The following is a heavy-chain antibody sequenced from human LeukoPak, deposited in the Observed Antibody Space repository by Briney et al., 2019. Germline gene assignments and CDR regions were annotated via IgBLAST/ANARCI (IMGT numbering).Heavy chain of an antibody. D-gene: IGHD4-23*01. CDR2: INPSGGST. J-gene: IGHJ4*02. CDR3: ARVDPTVVYDY. Sequence: GASVKVSCKASGYTFTSYYMHWVRQAPGQGLEWMGIINPSGGSTSYAQKFQGRVTMTRDMSTSTAYMELTSLRSEDTAVYYCARVDPTVVYDYWGQGTLVTVSS. CDR1: GYTFTSYY. V-gene: IGHV1-46*01.